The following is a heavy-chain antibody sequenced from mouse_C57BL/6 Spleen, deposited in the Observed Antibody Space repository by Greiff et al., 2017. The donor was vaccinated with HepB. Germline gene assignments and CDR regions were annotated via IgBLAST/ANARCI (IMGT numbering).Heavy chain of an antibody. D-gene: IGHD2-4*01. CDR3: ARHYDYGVGYFDY. CDR2: IRNKANGYTT. CDR1: GFTFTDYY. V-gene: IGHV7-3*01. J-gene: IGHJ2*01. Sequence: EVKLMESGGGLVQPGGSLSLSCAASGFTFTDYYMSWVRQPPGKALEWLGFIRNKANGYTTEYSASVKGRFTISRDNSQSILYLQMNALRAEDSATYYCARHYDYGVGYFDYWGQGTTLTVSS.